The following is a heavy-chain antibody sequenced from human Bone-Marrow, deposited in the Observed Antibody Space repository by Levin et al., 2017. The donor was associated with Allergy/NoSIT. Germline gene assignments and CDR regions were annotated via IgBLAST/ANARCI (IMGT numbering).Heavy chain of an antibody. Sequence: SQTLSLTCTVSGGSISYYYWTWLRQPPGKGLEWIGDIYYSGSTNYNPSLKSRVTTLVDTSKNQFSLRLNFVTAADTAVYYCARGNYCSRSTCYRSPFDHWGQGILVTVSS. V-gene: IGHV4-59*01. CDR3: ARGNYCSRSTCYRSPFDH. D-gene: IGHD2-2*01. CDR1: GGSISYYY. J-gene: IGHJ4*02. CDR2: IYYSGST.